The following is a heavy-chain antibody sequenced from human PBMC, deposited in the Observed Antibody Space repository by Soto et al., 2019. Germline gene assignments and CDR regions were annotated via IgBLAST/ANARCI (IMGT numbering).Heavy chain of an antibody. CDR3: ARELGYCSGGSCYGFDY. Sequence: QVQLVESGGGVVQPGRSLRLSCAASGFTFSSYGMHWVRQAPGKGLEWVAVIWYDGSNKYYADSVKGRFTISRDNSKNTLYLQMNSLRAEDTAVHYCARELGYCSGGSCYGFDYWGQGTLVTVSS. D-gene: IGHD2-15*01. CDR1: GFTFSSYG. CDR2: IWYDGSNK. V-gene: IGHV3-33*01. J-gene: IGHJ4*02.